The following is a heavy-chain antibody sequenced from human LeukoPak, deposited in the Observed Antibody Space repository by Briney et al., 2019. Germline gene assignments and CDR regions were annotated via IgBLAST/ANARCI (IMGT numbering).Heavy chain of an antibody. D-gene: IGHD6-6*01. CDR2: ISSDGSKM. J-gene: IGHJ3*02. CDR3: AREGLVRGYDAFDI. Sequence: GGSLRLSWAASGFTFSGHYMTWIRQPPGKGLEYISYISSDGSKMYYADSVKGRFTISRDNAKNSVYLQMNSLRAEDTAVYYCAREGLVRGYDAFDIWGQGTMVTVSS. V-gene: IGHV3-11*04. CDR1: GFTFSGHY.